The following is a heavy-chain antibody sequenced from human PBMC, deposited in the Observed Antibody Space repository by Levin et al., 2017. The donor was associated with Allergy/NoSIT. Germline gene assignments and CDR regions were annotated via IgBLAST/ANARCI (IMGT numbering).Heavy chain of an antibody. D-gene: IGHD2-2*01. CDR3: ARDGVCSSTSCYRWGMDV. CDR2: IWYDGSNK. CDR1: GFTFSSYG. Sequence: GESLKISCAASGFTFSSYGMHWVRQAPGKGLEWVAVIWYDGSNKYYADSVKGRFTISRDNSKNTLYLQMNSLRAEDTAVYYCARDGVCSSTSCYRWGMDVWGQGTTVTVSS. J-gene: IGHJ6*02. V-gene: IGHV3-33*01.